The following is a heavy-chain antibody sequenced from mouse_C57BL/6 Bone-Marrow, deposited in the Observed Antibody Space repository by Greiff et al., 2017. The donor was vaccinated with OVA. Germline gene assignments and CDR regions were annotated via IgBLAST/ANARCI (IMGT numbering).Heavy chain of an antibody. CDR2: IHPSDSDT. CDR3: TTFYGSSPAWFAY. Sequence: VQLQQPGAELVKPGASVKVSCKASGYTFTSYWMHWVKQRPGQGLEWIGRIHPSDSDTNYNQKFKGKATVTVDKSSSTAYMQLSSLTSEDTAVYYCTTFYGSSPAWFAYWGQGTLVTVSA. D-gene: IGHD1-1*01. J-gene: IGHJ3*01. CDR1: GYTFTSYW. V-gene: IGHV1-74*01.